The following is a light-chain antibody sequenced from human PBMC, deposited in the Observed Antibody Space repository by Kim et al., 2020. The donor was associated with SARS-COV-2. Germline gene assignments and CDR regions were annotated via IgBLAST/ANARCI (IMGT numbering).Light chain of an antibody. J-gene: IGKJ4*01. CDR3: QQSYSSLPFT. CDR2: AAS. Sequence: SGGDRVTITCRASQNIGNYLNWYQQKPGNAPKVLIYAASTLESGVPSRFSGSGSGTDFTLTISGLQPEDFATYFCQQSYSSLPFTFGGGTKVDIK. CDR1: QNIGNY. V-gene: IGKV1-39*01.